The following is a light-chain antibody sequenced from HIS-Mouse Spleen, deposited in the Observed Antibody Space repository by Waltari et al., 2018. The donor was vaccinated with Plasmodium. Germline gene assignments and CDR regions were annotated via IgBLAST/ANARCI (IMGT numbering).Light chain of an antibody. CDR1: QSVSSN. Sequence: EIEMTQSPATLSVSPGEGATPSCRASQSVSSNLAWDQQKPGQAPRLLIYGASTRATGIPARFSGSGSGTEFTLTISSLQSEDFAVYYCQQYNNWSFTFGPGTKVDIK. CDR3: QQYNNWSFT. J-gene: IGKJ3*01. V-gene: IGKV3-15*01. CDR2: GAS.